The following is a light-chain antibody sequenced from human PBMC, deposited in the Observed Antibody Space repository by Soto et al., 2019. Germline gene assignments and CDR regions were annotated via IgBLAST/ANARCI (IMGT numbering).Light chain of an antibody. Sequence: EIVLTQSPATLSLSPGERATLSCRASQSVSSYLAWYQQTPGQAPRLLIYDASNRATGIPARFSGRGSGTDFTLIISSLDPEDFAVYYCQQRSNWRFGQGTRLEIK. CDR3: QQRSNWR. V-gene: IGKV3-11*01. CDR1: QSVSSY. J-gene: IGKJ5*01. CDR2: DAS.